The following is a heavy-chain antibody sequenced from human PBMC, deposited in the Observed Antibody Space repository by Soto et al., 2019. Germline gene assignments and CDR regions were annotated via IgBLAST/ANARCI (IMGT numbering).Heavy chain of an antibody. J-gene: IGHJ5*02. Sequence: SETLSLTCAVYGGSFSGYYWSWIRQPPGKGLEWIGEINHSGSTNYNPSLKSRVTISVDTSKNQFSLKLSSVTAADTAVYYCARGRRPLWFGESGPMFDPWGQGTLVTVS. V-gene: IGHV4-34*01. CDR3: ARGRRPLWFGESGPMFDP. CDR2: INHSGST. CDR1: GGSFSGYY. D-gene: IGHD3-10*01.